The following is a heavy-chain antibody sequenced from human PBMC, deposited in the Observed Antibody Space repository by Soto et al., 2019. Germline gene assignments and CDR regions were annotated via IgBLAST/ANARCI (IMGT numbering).Heavy chain of an antibody. CDR1: GFTSSSYA. J-gene: IGHJ4*02. D-gene: IGHD6-19*01. V-gene: IGHV3-23*01. Sequence: TGGALRLSCAASGFTSSSYAMSWVRQAPGKGLEWVSAISGSGGSTYYADFVKGRFTISRDNSKNTLYLQMNSLRAEDTAVYYCAVITLSGWYKEVPFDYWGQGTLVTVSS. CDR3: AVITLSGWYKEVPFDY. CDR2: ISGSGGST.